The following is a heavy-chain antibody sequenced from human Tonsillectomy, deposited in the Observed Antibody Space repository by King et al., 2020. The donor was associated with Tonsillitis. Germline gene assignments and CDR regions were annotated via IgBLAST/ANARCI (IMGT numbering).Heavy chain of an antibody. D-gene: IGHD5-24*01. V-gene: IGHV1-69*01. J-gene: IGHJ5*02. Sequence: QLVQSGAEVKKPGSSVKVSCKASGGTFSSYAISWVRQAPGQGLEWMGGIIPIFGTANYAQTFQGRVTITADESTSTAYMELSSLRSEDKAVYYCAGEGRWLPGRGWFDPWGQGTLVTVSS. CDR2: IIPIFGTA. CDR3: AGEGRWLPGRGWFDP. CDR1: GGTFSSYA.